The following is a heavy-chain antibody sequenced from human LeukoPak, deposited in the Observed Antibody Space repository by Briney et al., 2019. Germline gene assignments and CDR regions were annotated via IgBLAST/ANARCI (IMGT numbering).Heavy chain of an antibody. Sequence: GASVKVSCKASGGTFSSYAISWVRQAPGQGLEWMGGIIPIFGTANYAQKFQGRVTITTDESTSTAYMELSSLRSEDTAVYYCARAYDILTGYHFRSRDPLFDYWGQGTLVTVSS. V-gene: IGHV1-69*05. J-gene: IGHJ4*02. D-gene: IGHD3-9*01. CDR2: IIPIFGTA. CDR3: ARAYDILTGYHFRSRDPLFDY. CDR1: GGTFSSYA.